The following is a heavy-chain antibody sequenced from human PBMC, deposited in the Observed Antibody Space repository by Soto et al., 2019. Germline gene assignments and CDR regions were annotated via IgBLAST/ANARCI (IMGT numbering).Heavy chain of an antibody. CDR3: ARGIAVSGSYWYFDL. CDR2: ISRSSSYI. D-gene: IGHD6-19*01. Sequence: EVQLVESGGGLVKPGGSLRLSCAASGFTFSSYSMNWVRQAPGKVLVLVSSISRSSSYIYYADSLKGRFTISSDNAKNPLHLQMNSLDAEDSAVDYCARGIAVSGSYWYFDLWGRGTLVTVSS. CDR1: GFTFSSYS. V-gene: IGHV3-21*01. J-gene: IGHJ2*01.